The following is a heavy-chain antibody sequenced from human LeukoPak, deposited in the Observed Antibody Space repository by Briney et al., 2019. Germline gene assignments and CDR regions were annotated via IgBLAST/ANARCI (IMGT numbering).Heavy chain of an antibody. CDR1: GNY. J-gene: IGHJ4*02. CDR3: ARDRGPYSGYDSYYFDY. V-gene: IGHV4-31*02. Sequence: GNYWMHWIRQHPGQGLERIGYIYYSGSTYYNPSLKSRVTISVDTSKNQFSLRLSSVTAADTAVYYCARDRGPYSGYDSYYFDYWGQGTLVTVSS. CDR2: IYYSGST. D-gene: IGHD5-12*01.